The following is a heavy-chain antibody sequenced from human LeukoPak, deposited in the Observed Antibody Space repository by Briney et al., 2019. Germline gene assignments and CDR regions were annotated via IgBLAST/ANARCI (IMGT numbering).Heavy chain of an antibody. CDR1: GYTFTSYG. CDR2: ISAYNGNT. Sequence: GASVKVSCKASGYTFTSYGISWVRQAPGQGLEWMGWISAYNGNTNYAQKLQGRVTMTTDTSTSTAYMELRSLRSDDTAVYYCAREKDDCSSTSCYRGLDYWGQGTLVTVSS. CDR3: AREKDDCSSTSCYRGLDY. D-gene: IGHD2-2*02. V-gene: IGHV1-18*01. J-gene: IGHJ4*02.